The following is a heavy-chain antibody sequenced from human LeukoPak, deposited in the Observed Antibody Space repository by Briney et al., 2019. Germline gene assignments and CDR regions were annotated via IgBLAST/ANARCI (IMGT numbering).Heavy chain of an antibody. CDR1: GFTLSSYA. D-gene: IGHD3-10*01. Sequence: AGGSLRLSCAASGFTLSSYAMSWVRQAPGKGLEWVSAISDTGNTYHANSVKGRFTISRDSSKNTLYLQMNSLRAEDTAVYYCARGSGHWFDPWGQGTLVTVSS. CDR3: ARGSGHWFDP. V-gene: IGHV3-23*01. J-gene: IGHJ5*02. CDR2: ISDTGNT.